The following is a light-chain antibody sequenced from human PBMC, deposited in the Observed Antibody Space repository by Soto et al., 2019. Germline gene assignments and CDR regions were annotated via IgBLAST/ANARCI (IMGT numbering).Light chain of an antibody. CDR2: DAS. J-gene: IGKJ5*01. V-gene: IGKV1-33*01. Sequence: DMQMTQSPSSLSASVGDRVTITCEASQDISNYLNWYKQKLGKAPKLLIYDASNLETGVPSRFSGSGSGTDFTFTISSLKPEDIATYYCQQYSHLITFGQGTRLEI. CDR1: QDISNY. CDR3: QQYSHLIT.